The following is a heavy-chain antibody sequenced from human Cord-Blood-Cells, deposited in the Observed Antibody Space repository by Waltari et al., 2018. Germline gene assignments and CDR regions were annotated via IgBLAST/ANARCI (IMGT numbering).Heavy chain of an antibody. J-gene: IGHJ6*03. CDR1: GRTFSSYA. D-gene: IGHD3-10*01. Sequence: QVQLVQSGAEVKKPGSSVKVSCKASGRTFSSYAISWVRQAPGQGLEGMGGIIPIFGTANYAQKFQGRVTITADESTSTAYMELSSLRSEDTAVYYCARSLIYGSGSYYPHYYMDVWGKGTTVTVSS. V-gene: IGHV1-69*01. CDR3: ARSLIYGSGSYYPHYYMDV. CDR2: IIPIFGTA.